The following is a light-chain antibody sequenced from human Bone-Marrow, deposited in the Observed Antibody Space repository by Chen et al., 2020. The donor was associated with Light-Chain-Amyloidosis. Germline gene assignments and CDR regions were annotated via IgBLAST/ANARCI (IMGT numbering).Light chain of an antibody. CDR3: QSADSSGTDEVI. CDR1: DLPTKY. Sequence: YELTQPPPVSVSPGQTARITCSGDDLPTKYAYWYQQKPGQAPVLVIQRDTERPSGISERFSGSSSGTTATLTISGVQAEDEADYHCQSADSSGTDEVIFGGGTKLTVL. V-gene: IGLV3-25*03. CDR2: RDT. J-gene: IGLJ2*01.